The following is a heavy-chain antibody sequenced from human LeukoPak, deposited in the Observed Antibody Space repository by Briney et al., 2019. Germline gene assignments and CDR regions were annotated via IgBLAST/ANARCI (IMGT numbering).Heavy chain of an antibody. J-gene: IGHJ4*02. CDR3: ARAQPPYPLLTL. CDR2: IGSGGDT. Sequence: GGSLRLSCAASGSFFGTYALSWGRQAPGKGLEWVSTIGSGGDTKYADSVKGRFTISRENFENTLFLQMSNLRVEDTAVYYCARAQPPYPLLTLWGQGTLVTVSS. D-gene: IGHD1-14*01. V-gene: IGHV3-23*01. CDR1: GSFFGTYA.